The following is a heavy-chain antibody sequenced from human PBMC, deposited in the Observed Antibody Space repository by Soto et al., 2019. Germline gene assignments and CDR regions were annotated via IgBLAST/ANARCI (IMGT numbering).Heavy chain of an antibody. Sequence: QVQLVQSGAEMKQPGASVKVSCKGSGYTFTSYGISWVRQAPGQGLEWVGWIDVNTNYAQKFQGTVTMTTDTSTSTAYLELRSLRSYDTAVEYCARESMSYDYSNLRYWGQGTQVTVSS. CDR3: ARESMSYDYSNLRY. V-gene: IGHV1-18*04. CDR2: IDVNT. D-gene: IGHD4-4*01. CDR1: GYTFTSYG. J-gene: IGHJ4*02.